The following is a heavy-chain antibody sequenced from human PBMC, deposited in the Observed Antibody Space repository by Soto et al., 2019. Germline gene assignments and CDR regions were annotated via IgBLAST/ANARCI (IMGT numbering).Heavy chain of an antibody. CDR2: IYYSGST. V-gene: IGHV4-59*01. J-gene: IGHJ5*02. CDR3: ARLLMVGGPKSLFDP. D-gene: IGHD3-10*01. Sequence: SETLSLTCTVSGGSISSYYWSWIRQPPGKGLEWIGYIYYSGSTNYNPSLKSRVTISVDTSKNQFSLKLSSVTAADTAVYYCARLLMVGGPKSLFDPWGRGTLVTVSS. CDR1: GGSISSYY.